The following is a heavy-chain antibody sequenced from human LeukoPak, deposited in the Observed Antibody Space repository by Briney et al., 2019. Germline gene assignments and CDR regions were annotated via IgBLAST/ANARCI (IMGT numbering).Heavy chain of an antibody. CDR3: ARRGQSIVGATRSGFLDY. J-gene: IGHJ4*02. CDR2: INPSGGST. Sequence: ASVKVSCKASGYTFTSYYMHWVRQAPRQGLEWMGIINPSGGSTSYAQKFQGRVTMTRDMSTSTVYMELSSLRSEDTAVYYCARRGQSIVGATRSGFLDYWGQGTLVTVSS. D-gene: IGHD1-26*01. V-gene: IGHV1-46*01. CDR1: GYTFTSYY.